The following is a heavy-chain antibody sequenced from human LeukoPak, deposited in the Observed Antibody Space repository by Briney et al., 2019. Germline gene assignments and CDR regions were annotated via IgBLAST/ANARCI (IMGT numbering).Heavy chain of an antibody. V-gene: IGHV3-23*01. CDR3: AKDRGSTGRSDY. J-gene: IGHJ4*02. CDR2: ISVTGSSA. Sequence: PGGSLRLSCAASGFTYSSYAMTWVRQAPGRGLEWVSSISVTGSSAYYADSVKGRFTISRDNSMNTVDLQMNSLRADDTAVYYCAKDRGSTGRSDYWGQGTLVTVSS. D-gene: IGHD2-8*02. CDR1: GFTYSSYA.